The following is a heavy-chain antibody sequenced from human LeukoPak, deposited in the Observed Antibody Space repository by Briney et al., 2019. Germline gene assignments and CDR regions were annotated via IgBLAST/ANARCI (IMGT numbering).Heavy chain of an antibody. J-gene: IGHJ5*02. CDR1: GFTFNDYS. CDR2: ISSSSSYI. Sequence: PGRSLRLSCAASGFTFNDYSMNWVRQAPGKGLEWVSSISSSSSYIYYADSVKGRFTISRDNAQNSLYLQMNSLRAEDTAVYSCARGLGVVAVAGLRVSHGLDPWGQGTLVIVSS. D-gene: IGHD2-15*01. CDR3: ARGLGVVAVAGLRVSHGLDP. V-gene: IGHV3-21*01.